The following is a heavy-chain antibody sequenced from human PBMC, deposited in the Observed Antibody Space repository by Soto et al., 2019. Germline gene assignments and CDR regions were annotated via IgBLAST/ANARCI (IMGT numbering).Heavy chain of an antibody. V-gene: IGHV3-7*04. CDR1: GFTFKSDW. J-gene: IGHJ3*01. CDR2: IKGDGTKE. Sequence: EVQLVESGGGMVQPGRSLRLSCVGSGFTFKSDWMTWVRQAPGKGLEWVANIKGDGTKENYVDSVKGRFTISRDNAKNSLYLQMNSLRVEDTAVYYCARDLSPSCGGGGCDALDLWGQGTVVSVSS. D-gene: IGHD2-21*01. CDR3: ARDLSPSCGGGGCDALDL.